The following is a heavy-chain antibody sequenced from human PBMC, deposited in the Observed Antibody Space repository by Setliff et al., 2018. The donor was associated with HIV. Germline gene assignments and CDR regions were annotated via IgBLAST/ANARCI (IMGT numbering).Heavy chain of an antibody. CDR1: GGSISGYY. D-gene: IGHD6-13*01. J-gene: IGHJ3*02. Sequence: LSLPCTVSGGSISGYYWSWIRQPPGKGLEWIGYITYSGSTKYNPSLKSRVTISIDTSKNQFSLKLSSVTPADTAVYYCASHAPYTSSWNAAAFDIWGQGTMVTVSS. V-gene: IGHV4-59*01. CDR3: ASHAPYTSSWNAAAFDI. CDR2: ITYSGST.